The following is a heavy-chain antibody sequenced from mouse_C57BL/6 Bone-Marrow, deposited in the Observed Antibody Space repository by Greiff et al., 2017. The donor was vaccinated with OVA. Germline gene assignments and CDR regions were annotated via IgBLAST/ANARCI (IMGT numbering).Heavy chain of an antibody. CDR2: IWTGGGT. Sequence: QVQLKESGPGLVAPSQSLYITCKVSGFSFTSYAIRWVSQPPGKGLEWIGVIWTGGGTNNNSALISSLGLSKDNSKSQVFLKMNSLQTDDTARYYCASLYYYGSSFMDYWGQGTSVTVSS. CDR1: GFSFTSYA. V-gene: IGHV2-9-1*01. CDR3: ASLYYYGSSFMDY. J-gene: IGHJ4*01. D-gene: IGHD1-1*01.